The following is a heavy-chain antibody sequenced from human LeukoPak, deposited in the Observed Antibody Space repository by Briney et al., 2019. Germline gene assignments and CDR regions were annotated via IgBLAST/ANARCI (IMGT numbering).Heavy chain of an antibody. CDR3: ARAPDGYNLLGGDY. V-gene: IGHV3-48*01. Sequence: GGSLRLSCAASGFTFSSYSMNWVRQAPGKGLEWVSYISSSSSTIYYADSVKGRFTISRDNAKNSLYLQMNSLRAEDTAVYYCARAPDGYNLLGGDYWGQGTLVTVSS. J-gene: IGHJ4*02. CDR1: GFTFSSYS. D-gene: IGHD5-24*01. CDR2: ISSSSSTI.